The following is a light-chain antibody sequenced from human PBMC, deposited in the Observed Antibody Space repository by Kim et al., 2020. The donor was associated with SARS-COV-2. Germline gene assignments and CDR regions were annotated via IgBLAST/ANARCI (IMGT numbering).Light chain of an antibody. V-gene: IGLV2-14*01. CDR1: SSDVINYNH. CDR3: SVHMRNTLV. Sequence: QSALTQPASVSGSPGQSITISCTGISSDVINYNHVSWYQQHSGKAPKLMIYDVTTRPSGISDRFSGSKSGYTASLTISGLQAEDEADYYCSVHMRNTLVFGGGTRLTVL. J-gene: IGLJ3*02. CDR2: DVT.